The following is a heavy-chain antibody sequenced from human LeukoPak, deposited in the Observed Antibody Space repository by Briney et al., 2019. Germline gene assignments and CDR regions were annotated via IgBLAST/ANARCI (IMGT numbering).Heavy chain of an antibody. CDR2: ISNSGSPI. V-gene: IGHV3-48*01. Sequence: GGSLRLSCVVSGFTFDSYSMSWVRQAPGKGLEWISYISNSGSPIYYADSVKGRFTISRDKDRSSLYLQMDSLAADDTAAYYCARGLALGLTVTPKAFDYWGQGTLVTVSS. CDR1: GFTFDSYS. D-gene: IGHD4-11*01. CDR3: ARGLALGLTVTPKAFDY. J-gene: IGHJ4*02.